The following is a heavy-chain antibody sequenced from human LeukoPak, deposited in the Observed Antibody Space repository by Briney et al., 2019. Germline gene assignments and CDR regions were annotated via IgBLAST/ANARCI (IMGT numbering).Heavy chain of an antibody. CDR2: IYPGDSNT. D-gene: IGHD5-24*01. CDR1: GYSFTTYW. V-gene: IGHV5-51*01. Sequence: GESLKISCQGSGYSFTTYWIAWVRQMPGKGLESMGIIYPGDSNTRYSPSFQGQVTISADKSISTAYLQWSSLKASDTAIYYCARMVGMASLDAFHIWGQGTMVTVSS. CDR3: ARMVGMASLDAFHI. J-gene: IGHJ3*02.